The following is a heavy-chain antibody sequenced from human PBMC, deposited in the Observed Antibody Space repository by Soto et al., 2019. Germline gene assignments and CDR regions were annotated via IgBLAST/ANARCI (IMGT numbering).Heavy chain of an antibody. CDR1: GGSINTYY. J-gene: IGHJ4*02. Sequence: SETLSLTCTVSGGSINTYYWNWIRQPPGKGLEWIAYIYYNGNTDSNPSLESRATISLDTPKNQLSLKLSSVTAADTAVYYCARAYHGYSYANFGYWGQGTLVTVSS. V-gene: IGHV4-59*01. CDR2: IYYNGNT. CDR3: ARAYHGYSYANFGY. D-gene: IGHD5-18*01.